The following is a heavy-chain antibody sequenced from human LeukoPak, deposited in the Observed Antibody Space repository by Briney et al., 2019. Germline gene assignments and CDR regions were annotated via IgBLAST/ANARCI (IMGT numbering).Heavy chain of an antibody. J-gene: IGHJ4*02. CDR1: GFIFSSYA. D-gene: IGHD4-17*01. V-gene: IGHV3-23*01. Sequence: PGGSLRLSCAAPGFIFSSYAMTWVRQAPGKGLEWVSSSGSTTGYSDSVKGRFTISRDNSKNTLYLQMNSLSAEDTAVYYCTRDSSYGDYSTAFDYWGQGALVTVSS. CDR3: TRDSSYGDYSTAFDY. CDR2: SGSTT.